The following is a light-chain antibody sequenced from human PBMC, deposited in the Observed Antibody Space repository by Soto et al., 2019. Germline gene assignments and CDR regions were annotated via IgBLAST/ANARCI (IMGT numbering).Light chain of an antibody. CDR1: SSNIGSNT. CDR3: AAWDDSLNAWV. V-gene: IGLV1-44*01. Sequence: QSALTQPPSASATPGQRVTISCSGSSSNIGSNTVNWYQQLPGTAPKLLIYSNNQRPSGVPDRFSGSKSGTSASLAISGLQSEDEADYYCAAWDDSLNAWVFGGGTKLTVL. J-gene: IGLJ3*02. CDR2: SNN.